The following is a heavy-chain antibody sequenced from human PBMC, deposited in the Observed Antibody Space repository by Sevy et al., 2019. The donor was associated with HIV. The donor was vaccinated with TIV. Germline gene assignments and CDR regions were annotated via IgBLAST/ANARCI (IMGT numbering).Heavy chain of an antibody. J-gene: IGHJ6*02. Sequence: ASVKVSCKTSGYTFTSYDINWVRQATGQGLEWMGWMNPDSGKRGYPQKFQGRVTMTTNTSISTAYMELRSLRSEDSADYYCARADLDSSTFCYYYGMDVWGQGTTVTVSS. D-gene: IGHD6-13*01. CDR3: ARADLDSSTFCYYYGMDV. V-gene: IGHV1-8*01. CDR1: GYTFTSYD. CDR2: MNPDSGKR.